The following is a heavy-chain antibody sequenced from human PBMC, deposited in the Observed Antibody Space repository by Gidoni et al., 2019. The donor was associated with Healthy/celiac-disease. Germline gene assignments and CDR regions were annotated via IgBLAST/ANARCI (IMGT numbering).Heavy chain of an antibody. J-gene: IGHJ1*01. D-gene: IGHD3-3*01. CDR2: IYYSGST. CDR1: GGSISSSSYY. Sequence: QLQPQESGPGLVKPSETLSLTCTVSGGSISSSSYYWGWIRQPPGKGLEWIGSIYYSGSTYYNPSLKSRVTISVDTSKNQFSLKLSSVTAADTAVYYCARDAADDFWSGYLSGAEYFQHWGQGTLVTVSS. V-gene: IGHV4-39*02. CDR3: ARDAADDFWSGYLSGAEYFQH.